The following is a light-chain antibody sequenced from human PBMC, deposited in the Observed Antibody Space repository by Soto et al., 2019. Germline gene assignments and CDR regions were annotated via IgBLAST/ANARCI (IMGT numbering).Light chain of an antibody. CDR3: CSEAGSYTLV. CDR2: DVT. J-gene: IGLJ2*01. Sequence: QSVLTQPRSVSGSPGQSVTISCTGTSSDVGGYNYVSWYQQYPGKAPKLMIYDVTKRPSGVSDRFSGSKSGNTASLTISGLQAEDEGDYYCCSEAGSYTLVFGGGTQLTVL. V-gene: IGLV2-11*01. CDR1: SSDVGGYNY.